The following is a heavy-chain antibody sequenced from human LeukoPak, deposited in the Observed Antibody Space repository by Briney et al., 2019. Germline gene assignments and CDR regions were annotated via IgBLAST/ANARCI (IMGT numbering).Heavy chain of an antibody. D-gene: IGHD2-15*01. CDR1: SDGSTTYC. CDR3: ARASYSGGSSCYAEN. V-gene: IGHV5-51*01. Sequence: SPLILSKGFSDGSTTYCNAWWRWIPGKPLKGMGSICPGDSDTRYSTSFQGQVTIPADKSISTAYLQWSRLTASDTAVYYCARASYSGGSSCYAENWGQGTLVTVSS. J-gene: IGHJ4*02. CDR2: ICPGDSDT.